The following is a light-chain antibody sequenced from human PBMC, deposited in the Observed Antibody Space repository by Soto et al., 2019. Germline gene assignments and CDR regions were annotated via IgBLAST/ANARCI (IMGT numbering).Light chain of an antibody. V-gene: IGKV3-20*01. CDR2: GAS. Sequence: EIVLTQSPGTLSLSTGEGATLSCRASQSINSFLAWYQQSRGQAPRLLIHGASNRATGIPDRFSGSGAGPDFTLTISRLEPEDFAVYYCQQYGGSPRTFGQGTKVDIK. CDR3: QQYGGSPRT. CDR1: QSINSF. J-gene: IGKJ1*01.